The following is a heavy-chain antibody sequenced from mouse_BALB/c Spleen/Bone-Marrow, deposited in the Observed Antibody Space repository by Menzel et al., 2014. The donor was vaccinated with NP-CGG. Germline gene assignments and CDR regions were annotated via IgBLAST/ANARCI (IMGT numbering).Heavy chain of an antibody. Sequence: VQLQQSGAELVKPGAPVRLSCKASGYSFTSYWMNWVKQRPGRGLEWIGRIDPSDSKTHYNQKFEDKATLTVDKSSSTAYMQLTSLTSEDSAVYYCARNHFGSNSLGYWGQGTLVTVSA. D-gene: IGHD1-1*01. CDR3: ARNHFGSNSLGY. CDR2: IDPSDSKT. V-gene: IGHV1-69*02. J-gene: IGHJ3*01. CDR1: GYSFTSYW.